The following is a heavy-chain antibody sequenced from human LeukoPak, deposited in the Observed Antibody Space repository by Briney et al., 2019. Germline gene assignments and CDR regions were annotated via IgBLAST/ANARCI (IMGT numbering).Heavy chain of an antibody. Sequence: GGTLRLSCAASGFTFSSYGMSWVRQAPGKGLEWVSYISSSGSDIYYADSVKGRFTISRDNAKNSLYLHMNSLRAEDTAVYYCARDYGGSSPFDYWGQGTLVTVSS. D-gene: IGHD4-23*01. CDR3: ARDYGGSSPFDY. V-gene: IGHV3-21*05. CDR1: GFTFSSYG. CDR2: ISSSGSDI. J-gene: IGHJ4*02.